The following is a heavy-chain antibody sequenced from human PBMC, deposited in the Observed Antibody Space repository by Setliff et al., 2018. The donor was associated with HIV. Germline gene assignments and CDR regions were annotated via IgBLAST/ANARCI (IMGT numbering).Heavy chain of an antibody. D-gene: IGHD6-6*01. V-gene: IGHV4-59*04. J-gene: IGHJ6*02. CDR1: GGSISDYY. Sequence: SETLSLTCNVSGGSISDYYWSWIRQPPGKGLEWIGYIYYSGSTYYNPSLKSRVTISVDTSKNQFYLKLSSVTAADTAVYYCAHIAARPVRYYYYGMDVWGQGTTVTVSS. CDR2: IYYSGST. CDR3: AHIAARPVRYYYYGMDV.